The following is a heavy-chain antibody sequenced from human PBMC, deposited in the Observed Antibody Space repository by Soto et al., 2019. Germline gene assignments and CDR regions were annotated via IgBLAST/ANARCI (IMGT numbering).Heavy chain of an antibody. V-gene: IGHV1-69*14. CDR3: AKGAVAGTPTSYYYYGMDV. J-gene: IGHJ6*02. CDR2: IIPIFGTV. CDR1: GGTFRTYA. D-gene: IGHD6-19*01. Sequence: QVQLLQSGAEVKKPGSSVRVSCEASGGTFRTYAISWVRQAPGQGLEWMGEIIPIFGTVNYAQKFRGRVTITADKSTTTVYMDLRSLRSEDTAVYYCAKGAVAGTPTSYYYYGMDVWGQGTTVTVSS.